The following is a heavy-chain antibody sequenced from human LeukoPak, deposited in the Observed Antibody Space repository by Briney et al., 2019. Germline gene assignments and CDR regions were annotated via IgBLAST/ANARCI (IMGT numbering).Heavy chain of an antibody. CDR2: ISWDGGST. Sequence: GGSLRLSCAASGFTFDDYAMHWVRQAPGKGLEWVSLISWDGGSTYYADSVKGRFTISRDNSKNSLYLQMNSLRAEDTALYYCAKDGDSGYDSYYYYMDVWGKGTTVTVSS. V-gene: IGHV3-43D*03. CDR1: GFTFDDYA. D-gene: IGHD5-12*01. J-gene: IGHJ6*03. CDR3: AKDGDSGYDSYYYYMDV.